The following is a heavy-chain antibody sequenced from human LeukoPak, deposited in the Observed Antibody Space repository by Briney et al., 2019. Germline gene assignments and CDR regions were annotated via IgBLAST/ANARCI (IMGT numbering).Heavy chain of an antibody. D-gene: IGHD3-3*01. CDR3: ARMIGVVIIRAFDI. CDR2: ISSSSSTI. V-gene: IGHV3-48*01. CDR1: GFTFSSYS. Sequence: GGSLRLSCAASGFTFSSYSMNWVRQAPGKGLEWVSYISSSSSTIYYADSVKGRFTISRDNAKNSLYLQMNSLRAEDTAVYYCARMIGVVIIRAFDIWGQGTMVTVSS. J-gene: IGHJ3*02.